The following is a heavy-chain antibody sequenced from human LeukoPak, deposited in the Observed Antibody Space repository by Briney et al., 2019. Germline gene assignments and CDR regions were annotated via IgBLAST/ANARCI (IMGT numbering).Heavy chain of an antibody. CDR2: INHSGST. CDR3: ASQPFAAAGLDY. J-gene: IGHJ4*02. CDR1: GGSFSGYY. D-gene: IGHD6-13*01. Sequence: SETLSLTCAVYGGSFSGYYWSWIRQPPGKGLEWIGEINHSGSTNYNPSLKSRVTISVDTSKNQFSLKLSSATAADTAVYYCASQPFAAAGLDYWGQGTLVTVSS. V-gene: IGHV4-34*01.